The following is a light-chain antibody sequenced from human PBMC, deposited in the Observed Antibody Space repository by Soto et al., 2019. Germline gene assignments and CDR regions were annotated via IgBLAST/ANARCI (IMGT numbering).Light chain of an antibody. CDR1: SSDVGGYNY. V-gene: IGLV2-14*01. Sequence: QSALTQPASVSGSPGQSITISCTGTSSDVGGYNYVSWYQQHPGKAPKLMISEVSNRPSGVSNRFSGSKSGNTASLTISGLQAEDEADYYGSSYTSSSTWVFGGGTKLTVL. J-gene: IGLJ3*02. CDR2: EVS. CDR3: SSYTSSSTWV.